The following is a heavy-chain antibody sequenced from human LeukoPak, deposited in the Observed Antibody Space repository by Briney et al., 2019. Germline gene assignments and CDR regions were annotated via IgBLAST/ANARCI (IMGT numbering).Heavy chain of an antibody. V-gene: IGHV3-48*03. CDR2: ISSSGSTI. CDR3: ARESGWAHLDY. D-gene: IGHD3-10*01. CDR1: GFTLSSYE. Sequence: PGGSLRLSCAASGFTLSSYEMNWVRQAPGKGLEWVPYISSSGSTIYYADSVKGRFTISRDNAKNSLYLQMNSLRAEDTAVYYCARESGWAHLDYWGQGTLVTVSS. J-gene: IGHJ4*02.